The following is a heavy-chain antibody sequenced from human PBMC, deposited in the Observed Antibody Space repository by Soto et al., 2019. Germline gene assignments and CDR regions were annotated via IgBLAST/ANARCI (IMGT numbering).Heavy chain of an antibody. CDR2: FDPEDGGT. D-gene: IGHD3-16*01. V-gene: IGHV1-24*01. J-gene: IGHJ4*02. CDR3: GTDTSGSHRRNPFES. CDR1: GDTLTELS. Sequence: ASVKVSCKVSGDTLTELSMHWVRQAPGKGLEWMGGFDPEDGGTIYAQRFQGRVTMTEDTSTDTAYMELSSLRSEDTAVYYCGTDTSGSHRRNPFESWGQGTLVTVSS.